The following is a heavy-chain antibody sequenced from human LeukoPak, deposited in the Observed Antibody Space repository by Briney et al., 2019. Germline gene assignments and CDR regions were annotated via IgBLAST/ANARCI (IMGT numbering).Heavy chain of an antibody. CDR3: ARHLPLTVYYPSYYNTMDV. D-gene: IGHD3-9*01. CDR1: GGSISSYY. V-gene: IGHV4-59*08. Sequence: TSETLSLTCTVSGGSISSYYWSWIRQPPGKGLVWIGHNYNSGSTNYNPSLKSRVTIPEDTPKNPFSLKQSSVTAADTACYFCARHLPLTVYYPSYYNTMDVCGQGSTVTVSS. J-gene: IGHJ6*01. CDR2: NYNSGST.